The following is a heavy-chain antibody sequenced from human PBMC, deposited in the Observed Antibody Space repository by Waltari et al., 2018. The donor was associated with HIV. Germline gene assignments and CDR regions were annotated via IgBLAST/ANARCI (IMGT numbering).Heavy chain of an antibody. J-gene: IGHJ4*02. D-gene: IGHD6-13*01. CDR2: SYSGGST. V-gene: IGHV3-53*04. Sequence: EVQLVESGGGLVQPGGSLRLSCAASGFIVSSNYMSWVLQAPGKGVECVSVSYSGGSTYYADSVKGRFTISRHNSKNTLYLQMNSLRAEDTAVYYCASTQTPGIAAAGRFDYWGQGTLVTVSS. CDR1: GFIVSSNY. CDR3: ASTQTPGIAAAGRFDY.